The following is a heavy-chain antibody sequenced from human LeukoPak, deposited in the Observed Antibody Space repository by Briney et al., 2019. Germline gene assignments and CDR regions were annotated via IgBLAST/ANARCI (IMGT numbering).Heavy chain of an antibody. CDR3: ARGPGIAAAGTHYFDY. J-gene: IGHJ4*02. CDR2: IIPILGIA. V-gene: IGHV1-69*02. CDR1: GGTFSSYT. Sequence: SVKVSCKASGGTFSSYTISWVRQAPGQGLEWMGRIIPILGIANYAQKFQGRVTITADKSTGTAYMELSSLRSEDTAVYYCARGPGIAAAGTHYFDYWGQGTLVTVSS. D-gene: IGHD6-13*01.